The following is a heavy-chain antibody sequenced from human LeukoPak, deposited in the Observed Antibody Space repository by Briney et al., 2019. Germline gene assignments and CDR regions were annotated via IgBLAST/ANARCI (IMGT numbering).Heavy chain of an antibody. V-gene: IGHV4-4*07. CDR2: IYTSGST. CDR1: GGSISSYY. J-gene: IGHJ4*02. D-gene: IGHD2-15*01. Sequence: SETLSLTCTVSGGSISSYYWSWIRQPAGKGLAWIGRIYTSGSTDYNPSLKSRVTMSVATSKNQFSLKLSSVTAADTAVYYCARAPFEYCSGDICYSRHTFDYWGQGTLVIVSS. CDR3: ARAPFEYCSGDICYSRHTFDY.